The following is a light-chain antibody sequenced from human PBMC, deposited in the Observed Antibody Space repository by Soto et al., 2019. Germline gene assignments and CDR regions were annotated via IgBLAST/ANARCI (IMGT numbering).Light chain of an antibody. J-gene: IGKJ1*01. CDR3: QQRADWWT. Sequence: ETVMTQSPATLSLSPGERATLSCRASQSVSSHLAWYQPKPGQAPRLLIDDASNRATGIPARFSASGSGTDFTLTIRSLEPEDYAVYYCQQRADWWTFGQGTKVDIK. CDR2: DAS. CDR1: QSVSSH. V-gene: IGKV3-11*01.